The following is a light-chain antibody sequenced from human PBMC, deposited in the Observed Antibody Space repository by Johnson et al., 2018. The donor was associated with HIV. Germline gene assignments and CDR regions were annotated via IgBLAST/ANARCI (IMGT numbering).Light chain of an antibody. Sequence: QSVLTQPLSVSAAPGQKVTISCSGSSSNIGNNYVSWYQQLPGTAPKHLIYDTNKRPSGFPDRFSGSKFGPSATLGTTALQTGDEADYYCETWDSSLSGVFGTGTKVTVL. CDR1: SSNIGNNY. CDR3: ETWDSSLSGV. V-gene: IGLV1-51*01. CDR2: DTN. J-gene: IGLJ1*01.